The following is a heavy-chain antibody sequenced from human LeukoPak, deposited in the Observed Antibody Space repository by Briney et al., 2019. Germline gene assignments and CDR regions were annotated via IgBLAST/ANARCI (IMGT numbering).Heavy chain of an antibody. CDR2: IYYSGTA. CDR1: GGSISIFY. D-gene: IGHD1-26*01. Sequence: SETLSLTCTVSGGSISIFYWSWIRQPPGKGLEWIGYIYYSGTANYNPSLKSRVTISVDTSKNQFSLRLSSVTAADTAVYYCARGEGEPGEFGSWGQGTLVTVSS. V-gene: IGHV4-59*01. CDR3: ARGEGEPGEFGS. J-gene: IGHJ4*02.